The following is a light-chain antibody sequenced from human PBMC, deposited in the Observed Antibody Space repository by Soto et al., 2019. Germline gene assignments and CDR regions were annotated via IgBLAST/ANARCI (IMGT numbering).Light chain of an antibody. CDR1: TSNIGAGYE. CDR2: GHN. CDR3: QSYDNSLSGSGV. Sequence: VLTQPPSVSGAPGQRVTISCTGSTSNIGAGYEVHWYQQLPGTAPKLLVSGHNIRPSGVPDRFSGFKSGASASLVITGLQAEDEADYYCQSYDNSLSGSGVFGGGTKLTVL. V-gene: IGLV1-40*01. J-gene: IGLJ3*02.